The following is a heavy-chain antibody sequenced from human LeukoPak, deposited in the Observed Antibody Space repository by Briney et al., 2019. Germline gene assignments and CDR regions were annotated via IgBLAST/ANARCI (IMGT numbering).Heavy chain of an antibody. Sequence: ASVTVSCTVSGYTLTELSMHWVRQAPGKGLEWMGGFDPEDGETIYAQKFQGRVTMTEDTSTDTAYMELSSLRPEDTAVYYCATGKTKGYSSSWSYFDYWGQGTLVTVSS. CDR3: ATGKTKGYSSSWSYFDY. CDR2: FDPEDGET. J-gene: IGHJ4*02. D-gene: IGHD6-13*01. CDR1: GYTLTELS. V-gene: IGHV1-24*01.